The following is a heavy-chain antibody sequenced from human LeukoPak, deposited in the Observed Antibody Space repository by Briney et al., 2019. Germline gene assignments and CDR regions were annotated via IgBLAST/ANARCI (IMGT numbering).Heavy chain of an antibody. J-gene: IGHJ4*02. V-gene: IGHV3-23*01. D-gene: IGHD2-8*01. CDR2: ISGSGATT. Sequence: PGGSLRLSCAASGFTFSSSAMSWVRRAPGEGLEWVSGISGSGATTYYADSVKGRFTISRDNSKNTLYLQVDSLRAEDTAVYYCAKGGRSANGFDYWGQGTLVTVSS. CDR3: AKGGRSANGFDY. CDR1: GFTFSSSA.